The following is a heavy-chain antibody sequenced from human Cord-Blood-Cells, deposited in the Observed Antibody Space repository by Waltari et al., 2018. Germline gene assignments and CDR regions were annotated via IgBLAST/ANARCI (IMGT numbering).Heavy chain of an antibody. J-gene: IGHJ3*02. CDR2: FEPEEGET. V-gene: IGHV1-24*01. D-gene: IGHD6-6*01. Sequence: QVQLVQSGAEVKKPGASVKVSCKVSGYTLTELSMHWVRQAPGKGLEGMGGFEPEEGETIYEQKFQGRVTMTEDTSTDTAYMELSSLRSEDTAVYYCATNYGSQLVLDGAFDIWGQGTMVTVSS. CDR3: ATNYGSQLVLDGAFDI. CDR1: GYTLTELS.